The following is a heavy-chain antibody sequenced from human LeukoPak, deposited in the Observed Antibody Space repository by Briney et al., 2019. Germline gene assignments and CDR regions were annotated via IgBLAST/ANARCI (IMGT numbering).Heavy chain of an antibody. V-gene: IGHV3-21*01. J-gene: IGHJ4*02. Sequence: GGSLRLSCAGSGFNFINNSMNWVRQAPGRGLEWVSSISSSKTYIYYRDSVKGRFTISRDNAKNSLFLQMNSLRVEDTAVYFCARGYCSGTSCYMFDSWGQGTRVIVSS. D-gene: IGHD2-2*01. CDR3: ARGYCSGTSCYMFDS. CDR2: ISSSKTYI. CDR1: GFNFINNS.